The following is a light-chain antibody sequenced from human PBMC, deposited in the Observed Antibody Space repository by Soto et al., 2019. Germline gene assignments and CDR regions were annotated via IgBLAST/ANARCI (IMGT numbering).Light chain of an antibody. CDR3: QQYDNLSWT. CDR2: GAS. V-gene: IGKV3D-15*01. Sequence: EIVMTQSPATLSVSPGERATLSCRASQRVSRNLAWYQQKPGQAPRLLIYGASNRATGTPDRFSGSGSGTDFTLTISRLEPEDFAVYFCQQYDNLSWTFGQGTKVDIK. CDR1: QRVSRN. J-gene: IGKJ1*01.